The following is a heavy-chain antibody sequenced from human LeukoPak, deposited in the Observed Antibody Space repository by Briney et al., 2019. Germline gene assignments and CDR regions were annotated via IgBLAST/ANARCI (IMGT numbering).Heavy chain of an antibody. CDR1: GYTLTELS. D-gene: IGHD2-2*01. V-gene: IGHV1-24*01. J-gene: IGHJ2*01. Sequence: ASVKVSCKVSGYTLTELSMHWVRQAPGKGLEWMGGFDPEDGETIYAQKFQGRVTMTEDTSTDTAYMELSSLRSEDTAVYYCATSCLGYCSSTSCPTSCGWYFDLWGRGTLVTVSS. CDR2: FDPEDGET. CDR3: ATSCLGYCSSTSCPTSCGWYFDL.